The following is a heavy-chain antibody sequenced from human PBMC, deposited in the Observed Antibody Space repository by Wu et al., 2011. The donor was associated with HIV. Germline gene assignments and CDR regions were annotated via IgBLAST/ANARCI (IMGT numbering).Heavy chain of an antibody. J-gene: IGHJ4*02. Sequence: SVKVSCKASGYTFTGYYMHWVRQAPGQGLEWMGWINPNSGGTNYAQKFQGRVTMTSDTSTSTVYMVLSSLKFEDTAMYYCARDFGFGNFGRGYLDFWGQGTLVTVSS. CDR2: INPNSGGT. CDR3: ARDFGFGNFGRGYLDF. D-gene: IGHD3-3*01. CDR1: GYTFTGYY. V-gene: IGHV1-2*02.